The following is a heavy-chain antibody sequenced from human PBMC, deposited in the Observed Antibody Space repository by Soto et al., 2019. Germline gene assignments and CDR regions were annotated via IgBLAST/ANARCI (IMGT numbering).Heavy chain of an antibody. J-gene: IGHJ3*02. CDR2: IYYSGST. CDR1: GGSISSGGYY. Sequence: SETLSLTCTVSGGSISSGGYYWSWIRQHPGKALEWIGYIYYSGSTYYNPSLKSRVTISVVATKPQYSLKQCSVPAVGTAVYYCARLLYDGSGYSVVFSFEIWGQGTMLTVSS. V-gene: IGHV4-31*03. D-gene: IGHD3-22*01. CDR3: ARLLYDGSGYSVVFSFEI.